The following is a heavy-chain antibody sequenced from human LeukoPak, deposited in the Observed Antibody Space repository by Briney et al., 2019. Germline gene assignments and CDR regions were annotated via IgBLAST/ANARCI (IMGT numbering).Heavy chain of an antibody. V-gene: IGHV3-23*01. D-gene: IGHD3-16*01. J-gene: IGHJ4*02. Sequence: GGSLRLSCAASGFTFSNAWMSWVRQAPGKGLEWVSGITATGSRTYYADSVKGRFTISRDSSKNTLYLQLNSLRVDDTAVYYCATSMGGGNIDYWGQGTLVTVSS. CDR1: GFTFSNAW. CDR2: ITATGSRT. CDR3: ATSMGGGNIDY.